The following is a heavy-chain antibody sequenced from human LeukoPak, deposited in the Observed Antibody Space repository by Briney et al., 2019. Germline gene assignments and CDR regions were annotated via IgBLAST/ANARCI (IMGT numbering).Heavy chain of an antibody. Sequence: HPGGSLRLSCAASGFTFSSYAMSWVRQAPGKGLEWVSAISGSGGSTYYADSVKGRFTISRDNSKNTLYLQMNSLRAEDTAVYYCAKNNADRYYYDSSGYYSYFDYWGQGTLVTVSS. J-gene: IGHJ4*02. D-gene: IGHD3-22*01. V-gene: IGHV3-23*01. CDR2: ISGSGGST. CDR1: GFTFSSYA. CDR3: AKNNADRYYYDSSGYYSYFDY.